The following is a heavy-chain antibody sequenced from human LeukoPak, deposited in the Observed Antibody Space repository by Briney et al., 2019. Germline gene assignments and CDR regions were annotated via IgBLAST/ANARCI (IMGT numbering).Heavy chain of an antibody. CDR3: ARDRRDSSRKFFYYYGMDV. CDR2: VYQTGSA. V-gene: IGHV4-59*12. Sequence: PSETLSLTCTVSGGSIRSDYWSWIRQPPGKGLEWIGHVYQTGSAKYNPSLKSRVTISIDTSRNQFSLKLTSVTAADTAVYYCARDRRDSSRKFFYYYGMDVWGQGTTVTVSS. D-gene: IGHD6-13*01. J-gene: IGHJ6*02. CDR1: GGSIRSDY.